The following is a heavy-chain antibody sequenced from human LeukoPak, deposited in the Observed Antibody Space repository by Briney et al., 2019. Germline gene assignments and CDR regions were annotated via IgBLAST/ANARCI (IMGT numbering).Heavy chain of an antibody. CDR3: TRETGSYHGNDY. CDR1: GYTFTGYY. CDR2: INPNNGAT. J-gene: IGHJ4*02. V-gene: IGHV1-2*06. D-gene: IGHD1-26*01. Sequence: ASVKVSCKASGYTFTGYYMHWVRQAPGQGLEWMGRINPNNGATNYAQKLQGRVTITGDTSISTAYMELSSLRSDDTAVYYCTRETGSYHGNDYWGQGTLVTVSS.